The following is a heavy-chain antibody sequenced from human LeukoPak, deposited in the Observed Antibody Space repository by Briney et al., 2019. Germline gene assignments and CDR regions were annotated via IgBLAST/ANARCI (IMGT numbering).Heavy chain of an antibody. J-gene: IGHJ3*02. D-gene: IGHD1-26*01. CDR3: ARVRVGATKGAFDI. Sequence: ASVKVSCKASGYTFTGYYMHWVRQAPGQGLEWMGWINPNSGGTNYAQKFQGRVTMTWDTSISTAYMELSRLRSDDTAVYYCARVRVGATKGAFDIWGQGTMVTVSS. V-gene: IGHV1-2*02. CDR2: INPNSGGT. CDR1: GYTFTGYY.